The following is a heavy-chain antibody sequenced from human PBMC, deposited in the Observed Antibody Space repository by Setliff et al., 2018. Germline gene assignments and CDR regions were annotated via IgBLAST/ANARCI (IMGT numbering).Heavy chain of an antibody. V-gene: IGHV3-23*01. CDR1: GFTFSSYA. CDR3: ARFYGAGLPAPRAYFDY. D-gene: IGHD6-19*01. CDR2: ISGSGGST. J-gene: IGHJ4*02. Sequence: PGGSLRLSCAASGFTFSSYAMSWVRQAPGKGLEWVSAISGSGGSTYYADSVKGRFTISKDDSRNSLYLQMNSLRVEDTAVYYCARFYGAGLPAPRAYFDYWGQGTLVTVSS.